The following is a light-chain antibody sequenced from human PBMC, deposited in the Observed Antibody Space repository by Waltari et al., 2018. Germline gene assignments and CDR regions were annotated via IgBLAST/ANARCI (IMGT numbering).Light chain of an antibody. CDR1: ILGNKY. CDR2: QDT. Sequence: SYELTQQPSVSVSPGQTASITCSGDILGNKYASWYQQKPGQSPLLVIYQDTKRPSGIPERFSGSKSGNAATLTISGTQAMDEADYYCQALGTGAWVFGGGTKLTVL. CDR3: QALGTGAWV. V-gene: IGLV3-1*01. J-gene: IGLJ3*02.